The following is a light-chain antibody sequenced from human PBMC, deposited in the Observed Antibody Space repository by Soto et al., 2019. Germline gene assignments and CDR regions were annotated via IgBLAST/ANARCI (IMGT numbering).Light chain of an antibody. CDR1: QSISNW. CDR2: QAS. CDR3: QQYSSHST. V-gene: IGKV1-5*03. J-gene: IGKJ1*01. Sequence: DIQMTQSPSTQSASLGDRVIITCRASQSISNWLAWYQQKPGKAPKLLIYQASSLENGVPSRFSGSGSGTEFSLTISSLQPDDFATYYCQQYSSHSTFGQGTKVDIK.